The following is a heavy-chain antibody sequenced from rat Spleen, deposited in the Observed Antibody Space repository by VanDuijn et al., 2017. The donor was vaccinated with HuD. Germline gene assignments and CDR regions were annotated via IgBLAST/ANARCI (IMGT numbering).Heavy chain of an antibody. Sequence: EVHLQESGPGLVKPSQSLSLTCSVTGYSITSNYWGWIRKFPGNKMEWIGHISYSGSTSYNPSLKRRISITRDTSKNQFFLQLNSVTTEDTATYYCARRRGQVYNNYFDYWGQGVMVTVSS. CDR1: GYSITSNY. V-gene: IGHV3-1*01. CDR2: ISYSGST. D-gene: IGHD1-10*01. CDR3: ARRRGQVYNNYFDY. J-gene: IGHJ2*01.